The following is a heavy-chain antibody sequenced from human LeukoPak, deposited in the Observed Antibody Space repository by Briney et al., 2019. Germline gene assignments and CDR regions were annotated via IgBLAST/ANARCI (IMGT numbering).Heavy chain of an antibody. V-gene: IGHV3-21*01. J-gene: IGHJ4*02. CDR3: ARHHDTAFDY. D-gene: IGHD5-18*01. CDR1: GFTFSSYS. Sequence: PGGSLRLSCAASGFTFSSYSMNWVRQAPGKGLEWVSSISSSSSYIYYADSVKGRFTISRDDAKNSLFLQMNSLRAEDSAAYYCARHHDTAFDYWGQGTLVTVSS. CDR2: ISSSSSYI.